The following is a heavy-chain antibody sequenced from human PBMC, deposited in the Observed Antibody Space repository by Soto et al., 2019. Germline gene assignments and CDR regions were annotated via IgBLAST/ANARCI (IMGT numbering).Heavy chain of an antibody. D-gene: IGHD2-2*01. J-gene: IGHJ6*02. V-gene: IGHV3-53*04. CDR2: IYSGGST. Sequence: EVQLVESGGGLVQPGGSLRLSCAASGFTVSSNYMSWVRQAPGKGLEWVSVIYSGGSTYYADSVKGRFTISRHNCKNTLYLQMNSLRAEDTAVYYCARGGGYCSSTSCYHYYYYGMDVWGQGTTVTVSS. CDR3: ARGGGYCSSTSCYHYYYYGMDV. CDR1: GFTVSSNY.